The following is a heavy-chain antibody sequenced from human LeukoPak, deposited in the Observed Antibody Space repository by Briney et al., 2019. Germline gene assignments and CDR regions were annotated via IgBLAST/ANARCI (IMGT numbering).Heavy chain of an antibody. D-gene: IGHD5-18*01. V-gene: IGHV3-33*06. CDR2: IWYDGSNK. CDR1: GFTFSSYG. J-gene: IGHJ4*02. Sequence: GGSLRLSCAASGFTFSSYGMHWVRQAPGKGLGGVAVIWYDGSNKYYADSVKGRFTISRDNSKNTLYLQMNSLRAEDTAVYYCAKEARRGYSYGRLDFDYWGQGTLVTVSS. CDR3: AKEARRGYSYGRLDFDY.